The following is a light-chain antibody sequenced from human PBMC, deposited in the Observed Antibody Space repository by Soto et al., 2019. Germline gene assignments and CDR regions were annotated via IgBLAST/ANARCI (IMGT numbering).Light chain of an antibody. V-gene: IGLV2-23*01. CDR2: EGS. CDR1: SSDVGSYNL. Sequence: QSVLTHPASVSGSPGQSITISFTGTSSDVGSYNLVSWYQQHPGKAPKLMIYEGSKRPSGVSNRFSGSKSGNTASLTISGLQAEDEADYYCCSYAGSSTYVFGTGTKVIVL. CDR3: CSYAGSSTYV. J-gene: IGLJ1*01.